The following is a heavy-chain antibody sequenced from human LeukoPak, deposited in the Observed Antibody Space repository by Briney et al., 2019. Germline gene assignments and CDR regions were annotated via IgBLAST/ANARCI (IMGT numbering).Heavy chain of an antibody. CDR3: ARVDGFYAGFYYMDV. V-gene: IGHV1-69*05. Sequence: SVKVSCKASGGTFSRYGISWVRQAPGHRLEWMGGIIAIFGTTNYAQKFQGRVTITTDESTRTAYMQLSSLRYEDTAVYYCARVDGFYAGFYYMDVWGKGTTVTVSS. J-gene: IGHJ6*03. CDR1: GGTFSRYG. D-gene: IGHD5/OR15-5a*01. CDR2: IIAIFGTT.